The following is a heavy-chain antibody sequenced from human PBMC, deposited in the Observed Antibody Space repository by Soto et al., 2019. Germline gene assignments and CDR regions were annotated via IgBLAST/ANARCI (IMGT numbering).Heavy chain of an antibody. CDR3: ARGGLALMDV. D-gene: IGHD3-16*01. Sequence: SVKVSSKDSGNTFPSYAMPWVRPAPGQRLEWMGWINAGNGNTKYSQKFQGRVTITRDTSASTAYVELSSLRSEDTAVYHCARGGLALMDVWGQGTTVTVSS. V-gene: IGHV1-3*01. CDR2: INAGNGNT. J-gene: IGHJ6*02. CDR1: GNTFPSYA.